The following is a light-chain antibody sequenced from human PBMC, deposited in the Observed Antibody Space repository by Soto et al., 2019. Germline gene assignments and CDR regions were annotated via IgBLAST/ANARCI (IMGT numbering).Light chain of an antibody. CDR2: GAS. CDR1: QSVSSN. J-gene: IGKJ4*01. CDR3: QQYNNWPPLT. Sequence: EILMTQSPATLSVSPGERVTLSCRASQSVSSNLAWYQQKPGQAPRLLIYGASTRATGIPARFSGSGSGTEFTLTISSLQSEDFAVYYCQQYNNWPPLTFGGGTKGEI. V-gene: IGKV3-15*01.